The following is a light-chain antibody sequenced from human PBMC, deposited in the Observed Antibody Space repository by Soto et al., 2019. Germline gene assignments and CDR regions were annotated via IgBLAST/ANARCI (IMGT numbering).Light chain of an antibody. J-gene: IGKJ1*01. V-gene: IGKV3-15*01. Sequence: DILMTQSPATLPECPGDTSTPSCRASQSVTSLFAWYQQNPGQAPRLLINAASTRATGIPAWFSGSGAGTDFTLTITSLQSEDFGVYFCQHYNYCPTTFGQGTKVDIK. CDR3: QHYNYCPTT. CDR1: QSVTSL. CDR2: AAS.